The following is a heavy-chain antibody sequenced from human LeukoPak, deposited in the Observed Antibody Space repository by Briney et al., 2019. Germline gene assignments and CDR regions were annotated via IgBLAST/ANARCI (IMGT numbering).Heavy chain of an antibody. CDR2: IYYSGST. V-gene: IGHV4-59*12. D-gene: IGHD1-26*01. CDR1: GGSISSYY. CDR3: ARRPLVGGIDS. Sequence: PSETLSLTCTVSGGSISSYYWSWIRQPPGKGLEWIGYIYYSGSTNYNPSLKSRVTISVDTSKNQFSLKVSSVTAADTAVYYCARRPLVGGIDSWGLGTLVTVSS. J-gene: IGHJ4*02.